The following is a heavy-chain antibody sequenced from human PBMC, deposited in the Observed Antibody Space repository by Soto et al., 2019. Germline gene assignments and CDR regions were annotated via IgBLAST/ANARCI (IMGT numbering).Heavy chain of an antibody. CDR1: GFTFSSYA. J-gene: IGHJ3*02. D-gene: IGHD2-15*01. V-gene: IGHV3-23*01. Sequence: EVQLLESGGGLVQPGGSLRLSCAVSGFTFSSYAMSWVRQAPGKGLEWVSAISGSGGSTYYADSVKGRFTISRDNSKNTLYLKMNSPRAEDTAVYYCAKDSPPDIVVVVAAVDIWGQGTMVTVSS. CDR2: ISGSGGST. CDR3: AKDSPPDIVVVVAAVDI.